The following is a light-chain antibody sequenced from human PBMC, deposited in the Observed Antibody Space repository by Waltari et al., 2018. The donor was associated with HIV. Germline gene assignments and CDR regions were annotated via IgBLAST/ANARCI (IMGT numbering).Light chain of an antibody. CDR2: AAS. CDR1: QDITNS. V-gene: IGKV1-16*01. J-gene: IGKJ3*01. CDR3: QQYGGYPFT. Sequence: DIQMTHSPSPLSASLGGRVTPTCRARQDITNSFSWFQQKPGQGPKYLIHAASSLQSRVPSRFSGSGSGTDFILTINSLQPEDSATYFCQQYGGYPFTFGPGTKVHIK.